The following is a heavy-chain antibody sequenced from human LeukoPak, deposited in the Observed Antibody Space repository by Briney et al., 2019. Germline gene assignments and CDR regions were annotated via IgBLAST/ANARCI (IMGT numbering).Heavy chain of an antibody. CDR1: GXTFSSYW. CDR3: ARNDYGDYVPLP. CDR2: IKQDGSEK. D-gene: IGHD4-17*01. Sequence: QTGGSLRLSCAASGXTFSSYWMSWVRQAPGKGLEWVANIKQDGSEKYYVDSVKGRFTISRDNAKNSLYLQMNSLRAEDTAVYYCARNDYGDYVPLPWGQGTLVTVSS. J-gene: IGHJ4*02. V-gene: IGHV3-7*04.